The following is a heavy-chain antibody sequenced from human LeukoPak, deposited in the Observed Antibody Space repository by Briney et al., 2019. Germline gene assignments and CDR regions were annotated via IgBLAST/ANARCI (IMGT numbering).Heavy chain of an antibody. J-gene: IGHJ4*02. D-gene: IGHD3-3*01. V-gene: IGHV4-39*01. CDR2: IYYSGST. CDR3: ARRPIYTIFGVPRDY. Sequence: PSETLSLTCTVSGGSISSSSYYWGWIRQPPGKGLEWIGSIYYSGSTYYNPSLKSRVTISVDTSKNQFSLKLSSVTAADTAVYYCARRPIYTIFGVPRDYCGQGTLVTVSS. CDR1: GGSISSSSYY.